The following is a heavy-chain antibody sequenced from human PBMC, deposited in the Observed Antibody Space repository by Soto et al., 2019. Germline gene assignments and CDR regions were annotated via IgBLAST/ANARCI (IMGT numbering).Heavy chain of an antibody. Sequence: QVQLVQSGAEVKKPGSSVKVSCKASGGTFSSYAISWVRQAPGQGLEWMGGMNPNSGNTGYAQKFQGRVTMTRNTSISTAYMELSSLRSEDTAVYYCAISRDVVVPAAGEGLDYWGQGTLVTVSS. CDR1: GGTFSSYA. D-gene: IGHD2-2*01. CDR2: MNPNSGNT. CDR3: AISRDVVVPAAGEGLDY. V-gene: IGHV1-8*02. J-gene: IGHJ4*02.